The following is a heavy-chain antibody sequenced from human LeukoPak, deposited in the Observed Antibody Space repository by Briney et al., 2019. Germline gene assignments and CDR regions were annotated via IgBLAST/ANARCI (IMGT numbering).Heavy chain of an antibody. V-gene: IGHV4-39*01. J-gene: IGHJ3*02. CDR2: ISYSGNT. Sequence: SETLSLTCTVSGGSISSGDYHWGWVRQPPGKGLEWIGTISYSGNTDYNPSLRSRVTISVDTSNNQFSLRLGSVTAADTAIYHCARHCCSAPSKRVFNIWGHGTMVTVSS. CDR1: GGSISSGDYH. D-gene: IGHD2-15*01. CDR3: ARHCCSAPSKRVFNI.